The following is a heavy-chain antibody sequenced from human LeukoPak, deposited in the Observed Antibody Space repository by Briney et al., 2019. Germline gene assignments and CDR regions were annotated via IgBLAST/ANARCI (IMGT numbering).Heavy chain of an antibody. Sequence: ASVKVSCKASGYTFTSYGISWVRQALGQGLEWMGWISAYNGNTNYAQKLQGRVTMTTDTSTSTAYMELRSLRSDDTAVYYCARARWELLPFDYWGQGTLVTVSS. J-gene: IGHJ4*02. V-gene: IGHV1-18*01. D-gene: IGHD1-26*01. CDR1: GYTFTSYG. CDR3: ARARWELLPFDY. CDR2: ISAYNGNT.